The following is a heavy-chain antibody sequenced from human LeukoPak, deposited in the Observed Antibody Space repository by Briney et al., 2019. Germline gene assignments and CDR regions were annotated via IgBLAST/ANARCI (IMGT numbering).Heavy chain of an antibody. J-gene: IGHJ4*02. CDR1: GGSFSGYY. CDR3: AREYYDFWSGTKPIDY. Sequence: SETLSLTCAVYGGSFSGYYWSWIRQPPGKGLEWIGEINHSGSTNYNPSPKSRVTISVDTSKNQFSLKLSSVTAADTAVYYCAREYYDFWSGTKPIDYWGQGTLVTVSS. CDR2: INHSGST. D-gene: IGHD3-3*01. V-gene: IGHV4-34*01.